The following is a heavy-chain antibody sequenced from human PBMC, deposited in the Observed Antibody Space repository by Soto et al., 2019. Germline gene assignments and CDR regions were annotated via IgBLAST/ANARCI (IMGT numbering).Heavy chain of an antibody. D-gene: IGHD3-9*01. Sequence: PSETLSLTCTVSGGSISSYYWSWIRQPPGKGLEWIGYIYYSGSTNYNPSLKSRVTISVDTSKNQFSLKLSSVTAADTAVYYCARLGRYYDILTGYSEAHHFDYWGQGTLVTVSS. CDR3: ARLGRYYDILTGYSEAHHFDY. J-gene: IGHJ4*02. V-gene: IGHV4-59*08. CDR1: GGSISSYY. CDR2: IYYSGST.